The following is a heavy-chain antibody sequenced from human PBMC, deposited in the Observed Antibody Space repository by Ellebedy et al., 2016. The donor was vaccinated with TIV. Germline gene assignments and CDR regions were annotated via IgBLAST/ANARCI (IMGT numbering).Heavy chain of an antibody. D-gene: IGHD3-10*01. V-gene: IGHV3-53*04. J-gene: IGHJ4*02. CDR1: GFTVTSNY. CDR2: IDSGGNT. CDR3: AKDIWGSGSY. Sequence: GESLKISCAASGFTVTSNYISWVRQAPGKGLEWVSFIDSGGNTFYADSVKGRFTLSRNISKNTVYLQINSLRPEDTAMYYCAKDIWGSGSYWGQGTLATVSS.